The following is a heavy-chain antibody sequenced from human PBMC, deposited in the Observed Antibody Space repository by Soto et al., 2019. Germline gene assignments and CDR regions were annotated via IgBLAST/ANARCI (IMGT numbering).Heavy chain of an antibody. V-gene: IGHV4-31*03. CDR3: ARDGNDDYIWGSYPVALGI. Sequence: PSETLSLTCTVSGGSISSGGYYWSWIRQHPGKGLEWIGYIYYSGSTYYNTSLKSRVTISVDTSKNQFSLKMSSVTAADTAVYYCARDGNDDYIWGSYPVALGIWGQGTMVTVSS. CDR1: GGSISSGGYY. J-gene: IGHJ3*02. D-gene: IGHD3-16*01. CDR2: IYYSGST.